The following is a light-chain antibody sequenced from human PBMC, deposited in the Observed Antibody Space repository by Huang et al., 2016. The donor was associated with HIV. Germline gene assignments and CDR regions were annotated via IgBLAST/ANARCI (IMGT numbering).Light chain of an antibody. Sequence: AIQLTQSPSFLSASVGDRVTITCRASQDITDALAWYQQKPGKPPKVLIYDASSLESGVPSRFNGSGSGADFTLTISSLQPEDFATYYCQQFKNYPLTFGGGTKVEVK. V-gene: IGKV1D-13*01. CDR1: QDITDA. CDR2: DAS. CDR3: QQFKNYPLT. J-gene: IGKJ4*01.